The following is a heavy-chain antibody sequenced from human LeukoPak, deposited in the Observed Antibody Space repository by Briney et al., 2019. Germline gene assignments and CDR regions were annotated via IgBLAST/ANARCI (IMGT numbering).Heavy chain of an antibody. J-gene: IGHJ4*02. CDR2: IIPIFGTA. CDR1: GGTFSNNV. V-gene: IGHV1-69*01. D-gene: IGHD3-10*01. CDR3: ARDSSREGYYGSGSYRNFDY. Sequence: GSSVKVSCKVSGGTFSNNVINWIRQAPGQGLEWMGGIIPIFGTANYAQKFQGRVTITADESTSTAYMELSSLRSEDTAVYYCARDSSREGYYGSGSYRNFDYWGQGTLVTVSS.